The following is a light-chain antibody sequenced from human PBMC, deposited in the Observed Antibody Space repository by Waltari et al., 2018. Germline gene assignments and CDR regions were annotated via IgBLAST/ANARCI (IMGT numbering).Light chain of an antibody. CDR2: RST. Sequence: QSLLTPPPSVSGAPGQRVTISCTGSRSNIGATYDVHWYQHLPGTAPKLLISRSTNRPSGVPDRFSGSKSGTSASLAITGLQIEDEANYYCQSFDTRLTGWVFGGGTKLTVL. V-gene: IGLV1-40*01. CDR1: RSNIGATYD. CDR3: QSFDTRLTGWV. J-gene: IGLJ3*02.